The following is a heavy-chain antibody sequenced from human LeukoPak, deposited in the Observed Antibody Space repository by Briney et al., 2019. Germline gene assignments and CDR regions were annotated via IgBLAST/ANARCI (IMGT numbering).Heavy chain of an antibody. CDR2: ISSSHYT. Sequence: GGSLRLSCTASDFSYLTSNMNWVRQAPGKGLEWVSSISSSHYTYYADSVKGRFSISRDNAKKSLFLQMNSLRAEDTAVYYCARGNEQLVLGPWGKWGQGTLVTVSS. CDR3: ARGNEQLVLGPWGK. D-gene: IGHD6-13*01. J-gene: IGHJ4*02. CDR1: DFSYLTSN. V-gene: IGHV3-21*01.